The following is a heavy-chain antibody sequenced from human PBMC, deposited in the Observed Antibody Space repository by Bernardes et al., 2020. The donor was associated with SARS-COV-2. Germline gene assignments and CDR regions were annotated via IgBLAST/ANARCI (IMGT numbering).Heavy chain of an antibody. D-gene: IGHD6-13*01. CDR2: ISSYNGNT. Sequence: ASVKVSCKASGYTFTSYGISWVRQAPGQGLEWMGWISSYNGNTNYAQKLQGRVTMTTDTSTSTAYMELRSLRSDDTAVYYCARVKNSIYSSSWYYFDYWGQGTLVTVSS. J-gene: IGHJ4*02. CDR1: GYTFTSYG. V-gene: IGHV1-18*01. CDR3: ARVKNSIYSSSWYYFDY.